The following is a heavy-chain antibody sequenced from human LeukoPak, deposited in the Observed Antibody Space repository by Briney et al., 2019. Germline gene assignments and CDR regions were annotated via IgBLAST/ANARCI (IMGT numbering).Heavy chain of an antibody. Sequence: SETLSLTCTVSGGSTSSHFWSWIRQPPGKGLEWIGNIYTGGTTNYNPSLKSGVTISIDTSKNQLSLHLASVTAADTAVYYCTKATKWLAFDDWGRGTPVTVSS. CDR1: GGSTSSHF. CDR2: IYTGGTT. V-gene: IGHV4-59*11. CDR3: TKATKWLAFDD. J-gene: IGHJ4*02. D-gene: IGHD6-19*01.